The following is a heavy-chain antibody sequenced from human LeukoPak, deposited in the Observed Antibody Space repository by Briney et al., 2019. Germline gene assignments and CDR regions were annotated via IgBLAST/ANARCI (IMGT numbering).Heavy chain of an antibody. CDR2: ISSSSSYI. D-gene: IGHD6-13*01. Sequence: GGSLRLSCAASGFTFSSYSMNWVRQAPGKGLEWISSISSSSSYIYYADSVKGRFTISRDNAKNSLYLQMNSLRAEDTAVYYCARDQGIAAAGTDYWGQGTLVTVSS. CDR1: GFTFSSYS. V-gene: IGHV3-21*01. J-gene: IGHJ4*02. CDR3: ARDQGIAAAGTDY.